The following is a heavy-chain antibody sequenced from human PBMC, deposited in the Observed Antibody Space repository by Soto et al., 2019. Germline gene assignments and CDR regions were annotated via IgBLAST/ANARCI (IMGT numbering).Heavy chain of an antibody. J-gene: IGHJ6*02. CDR1: GGSIENYY. CDR2: ISYSGYS. V-gene: IGHV4-59*08. CDR3: ARHGFGPLHGLVDV. D-gene: IGHD3-10*01. Sequence: QVQFQESGPGLVKPSEILSLTCTVSGGSIENYYCSWFRQPPGKGLEWIGYISYSGYSAYNFSLKRRVTVSMDSSKTQFYLTLESVTATDTAVYYCARHGFGPLHGLVDVWGQGTTVIVSS.